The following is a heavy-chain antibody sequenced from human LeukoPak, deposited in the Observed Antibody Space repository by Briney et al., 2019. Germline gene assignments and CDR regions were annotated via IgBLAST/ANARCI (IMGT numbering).Heavy chain of an antibody. V-gene: IGHV1-69*01. Sequence: ASVKVSCKASGGTFSSYAISWVRQAPGQGLEWMGGIIPIFGTANYAQKFQGRVTITADESTSTAYMELSSLRSEDTAVYYCARDKGEQQLVRSKYYYYMDVWGKGTTVTVSS. CDR1: GGTFSSYA. CDR2: IIPIFGTA. CDR3: ARDKGEQQLVRSKYYYYMDV. J-gene: IGHJ6*03. D-gene: IGHD6-13*01.